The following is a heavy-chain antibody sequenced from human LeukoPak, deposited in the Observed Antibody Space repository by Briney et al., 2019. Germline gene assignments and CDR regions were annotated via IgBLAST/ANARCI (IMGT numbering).Heavy chain of an antibody. CDR1: GFTFSSYA. D-gene: IGHD5-24*01. J-gene: IGHJ4*02. Sequence: GGSLRLSCAASGFTFSSYAMSWVRQAPGKGLEWVSALSGGGASTSYADSVKGRFTISRDNSKNTLYLQMNSLRAEDTAVYYCAKEVRWLHWNYWGQGTLVTVSS. CDR2: LSGGGAST. CDR3: AKEVRWLHWNY. V-gene: IGHV3-23*01.